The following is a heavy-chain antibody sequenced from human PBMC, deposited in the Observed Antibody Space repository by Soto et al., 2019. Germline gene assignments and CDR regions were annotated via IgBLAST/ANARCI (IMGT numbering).Heavy chain of an antibody. J-gene: IGHJ4*02. CDR1: GASVNNDY. Sequence: SETLSLTCTVSGASVNNDYWTWFRQSAGKGLECIGYISYSGTINYNPSFRSRVSMSLDTSKNQFYLRLSSVAAADTAFYYCARVIGGRKLFDYWGQGTLVTVS. V-gene: IGHV4-59*02. CDR3: ARVIGGRKLFDY. CDR2: ISYSGTI. D-gene: IGHD3-16*01.